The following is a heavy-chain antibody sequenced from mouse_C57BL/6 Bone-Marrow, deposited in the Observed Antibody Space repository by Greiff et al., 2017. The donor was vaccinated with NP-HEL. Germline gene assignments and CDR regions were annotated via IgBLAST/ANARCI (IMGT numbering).Heavy chain of an antibody. CDR3: ARHGDYDGFAWFAY. V-gene: IGHV5-9*01. D-gene: IGHD2-3*01. J-gene: IGHJ3*01. CDR2: ISGGGGNT. Sequence: EVQVVESGGGLVKPGGSLKLSCAASGFTFSSYTMSWVRQTPEKRLEWVATISGGGGNTYYPDSVKGRFTISRDNAKNTLYLQMSSLRSEDTALYYCARHGDYDGFAWFAYWGQGTLVTVSA. CDR1: GFTFSSYT.